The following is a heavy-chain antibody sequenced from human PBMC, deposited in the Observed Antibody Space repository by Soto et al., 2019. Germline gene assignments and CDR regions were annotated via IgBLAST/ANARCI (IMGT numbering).Heavy chain of an antibody. D-gene: IGHD3-22*01. CDR3: ARQPMIAYGMDV. CDR1: GYSFTSYW. CDR2: IDPSDSYT. Sequence: LGESLKISCKGSGYSFTSYWISWVRQMPGKGLEWMGRIDPSDSYTNYSPSFQGHVTISADKSISTAYLQWSSLKASDTAMYYCARQPMIAYGMDVWGQGTTVTVSS. V-gene: IGHV5-10-1*01. J-gene: IGHJ6*02.